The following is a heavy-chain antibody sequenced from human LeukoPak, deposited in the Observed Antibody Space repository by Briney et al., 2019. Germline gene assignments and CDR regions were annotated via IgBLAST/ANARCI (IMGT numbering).Heavy chain of an antibody. CDR1: GGSISSYY. V-gene: IGHV4-4*07. Sequence: SETLSLTCTVSGGSISSYYWSWIRQPAGKGLEWIGRIYTSGSTNYNPSLKSRFTMSVDTSKNQFSLKLSSVTAADTAVYYCARDGHYYDGGAPSFGNWFDPWGQGTLVTVSS. CDR3: ARDGHYYDGGAPSFGNWFDP. D-gene: IGHD3-22*01. J-gene: IGHJ5*02. CDR2: IYTSGST.